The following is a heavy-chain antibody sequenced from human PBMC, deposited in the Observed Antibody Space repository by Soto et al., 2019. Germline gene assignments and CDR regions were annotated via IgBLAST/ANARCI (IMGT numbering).Heavy chain of an antibody. CDR1: GYTFTSYD. V-gene: IGHV1-8*01. CDR2: MNPNSGNT. J-gene: IGHJ6*02. Sequence: QVQLVQSGAEVKKPGASVKVSCKASGYTFTSYDINWVRQATGQGLEWMGWMNPNSGNTGDARKFNGRDTMTRNTSISTDYMELSSLRSVDTAVSDCAGGFYCDTNYHYYGIDVWGQGTTVTVSS. D-gene: IGHD3-22*01. CDR3: AGGFYCDTNYHYYGIDV.